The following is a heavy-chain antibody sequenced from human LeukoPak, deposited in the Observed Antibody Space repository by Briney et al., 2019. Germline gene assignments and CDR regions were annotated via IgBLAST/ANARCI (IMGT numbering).Heavy chain of an antibody. Sequence: SETLSLTCAVSGGSISSGGYYWSWIRQPPGKGLEWIGEINHSGSTNYNPSLKSRVTISVDTSKNQFSLKLSSVTAADTAVYYCARGRGLLWLGDKRGAFDIWGQGTMVTVSS. V-gene: IGHV4-34*01. J-gene: IGHJ3*02. D-gene: IGHD3-10*01. CDR3: ARGRGLLWLGDKRGAFDI. CDR2: INHSGST. CDR1: GGSISSGGYY.